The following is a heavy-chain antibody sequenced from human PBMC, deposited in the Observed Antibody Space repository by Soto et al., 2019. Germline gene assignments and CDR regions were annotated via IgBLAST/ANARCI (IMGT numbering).Heavy chain of an antibody. CDR1: GGTFSSYA. CDR2: IIPIFGTA. D-gene: IGHD5-18*01. CDR3: ARDDVDTARPYGMDV. V-gene: IGHV1-69*12. J-gene: IGHJ6*02. Sequence: QVQLVQSGAEVKKPGSSVKVSCKASGGTFSSYAISWVRQAPGQGLEWMGGIIPIFGTANYAQKFQGRVTSTADESAGTAYMEVSSLISEDTAVYYCARDDVDTARPYGMDVWGQGTTVTVSS.